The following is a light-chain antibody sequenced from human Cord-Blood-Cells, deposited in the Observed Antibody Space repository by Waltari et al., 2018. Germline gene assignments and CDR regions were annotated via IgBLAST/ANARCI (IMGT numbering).Light chain of an antibody. CDR3: SSYTSSSRVV. CDR1: SSDVGGYHY. V-gene: IGLV2-14*01. Sequence: QSALTQPASVSGSAGQSITISCTGTSSDVGGYHYDSWYQQHPGKAPKLIIYDVSNRPAGVSNRLSGPKSGNTASLTSSGLQAEDEADYYCSSYTSSSRVVFGGGTKLTVL. J-gene: IGLJ2*01. CDR2: DVS.